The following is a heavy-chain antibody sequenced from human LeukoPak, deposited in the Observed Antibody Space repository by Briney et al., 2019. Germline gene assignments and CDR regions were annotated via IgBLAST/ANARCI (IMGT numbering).Heavy chain of an antibody. CDR1: GFTFSDYY. CDR3: ARASGYYYYYMDV. CDR2: ISPSGNII. V-gene: IGHV3-11*04. Sequence: GGSLRLSCAASGFTFSDYYMSWIRQGPGKGLEWLSYISPSGNIIYYADSVKGRFTISRDNAKNSLYLQMNSLTAEDTAVYYCARASGYYYYYMDVWGKGTTVTVSS. D-gene: IGHD6-25*01. J-gene: IGHJ6*03.